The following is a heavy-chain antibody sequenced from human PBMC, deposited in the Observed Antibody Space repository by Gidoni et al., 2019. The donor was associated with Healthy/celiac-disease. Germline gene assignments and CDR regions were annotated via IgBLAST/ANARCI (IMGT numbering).Heavy chain of an antibody. Sequence: QITLKASGPTLVKPTQTLTLTCTFSGFSLSTSGVGVGWIRQPPGKALEWLALIYWDDDKRYSPSLKSRLTITKDTSKNQVVLTMTNMDPVDTATYYCAHTQHVYYYDSLYYYGMDVWGQGTTVTVSS. CDR1: GFSLSTSGVG. CDR3: AHTQHVYYYDSLYYYGMDV. D-gene: IGHD3-22*01. V-gene: IGHV2-5*02. CDR2: IYWDDDK. J-gene: IGHJ6*02.